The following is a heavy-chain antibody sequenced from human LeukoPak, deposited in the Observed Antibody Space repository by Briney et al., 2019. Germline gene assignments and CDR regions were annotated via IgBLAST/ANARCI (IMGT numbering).Heavy chain of an antibody. CDR3: ANDFDH. V-gene: IGHV3-23*01. J-gene: IGHJ4*02. CDR1: GFTFNNYA. Sequence: PGGSLRLSCAASGFTFNNYAMSWVRQAPGKGLEWVSTISSSDDNTYYADSVKGRFTISRDISKNTLYLQMNSLRADDTAVYYCANDFDHWGQGTLVTVSS. CDR2: ISSSDDNT.